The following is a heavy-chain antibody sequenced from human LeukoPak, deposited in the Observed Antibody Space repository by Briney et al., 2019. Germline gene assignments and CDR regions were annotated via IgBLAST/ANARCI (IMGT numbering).Heavy chain of an antibody. V-gene: IGHV3-23*01. CDR1: GFTFSRYG. D-gene: IGHD3-16*01. CDR3: ARDLLGGGTFDI. J-gene: IGHJ3*02. Sequence: GGSLRLSCAASGFTFSRYGMSWVRQAPGKGLHWVSGISGSGGSTYYADSVKGRFTISRDNSKNTLYLQMNNLRAEDTAIYYCARDLLGGGTFDIWGQGTMVTVSS. CDR2: ISGSGGST.